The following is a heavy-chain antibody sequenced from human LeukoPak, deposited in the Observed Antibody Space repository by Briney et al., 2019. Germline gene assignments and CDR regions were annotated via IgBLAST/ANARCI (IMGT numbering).Heavy chain of an antibody. J-gene: IGHJ4*02. CDR3: ARANVVVVAATSVDY. Sequence: ASVRVSCKASGYTFTSYGISWVRQAPGQGLEWMGWISAYNGNTNYAQKLQGRVTMTTDTSTSTAYMELRSLRSDDTAVYYCARANVVVVAATSVDYWGQGTLVTVSS. CDR1: GYTFTSYG. D-gene: IGHD2-15*01. CDR2: ISAYNGNT. V-gene: IGHV1-18*01.